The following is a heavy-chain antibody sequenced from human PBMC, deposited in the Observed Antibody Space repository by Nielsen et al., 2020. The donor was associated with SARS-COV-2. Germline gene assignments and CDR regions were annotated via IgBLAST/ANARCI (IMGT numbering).Heavy chain of an antibody. J-gene: IGHJ4*02. CDR1: GYTFTSYG. CDR2: IIPIFGTA. Sequence: SVKVSCKASGYTFTSYGISWVRQAPGQGLEWMGGIIPIFGTANYAQKFQGRVTITADESTSTAYMELSSLRSEDTAVYYCARGRVDTAMVMGDYWGQGTLVTVSS. D-gene: IGHD5-18*01. CDR3: ARGRVDTAMVMGDY. V-gene: IGHV1-69*13.